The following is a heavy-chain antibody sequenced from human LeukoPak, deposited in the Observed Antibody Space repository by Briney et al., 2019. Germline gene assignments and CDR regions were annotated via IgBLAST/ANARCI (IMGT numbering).Heavy chain of an antibody. CDR1: GFTFSSYG. Sequence: GGPLRLSCSASGFTFSSYGMHWVRQAPGRGLEWVAFIRYDGTNTYYADSVKGRFTISRDNSKNTLYLQMNSLRAEDTAVYYCAAGYCTTAVCYKGFDYWGQGTLVTVSS. D-gene: IGHD2-8*01. CDR2: IRYDGTNT. J-gene: IGHJ4*02. V-gene: IGHV3-30*02. CDR3: AAGYCTTAVCYKGFDY.